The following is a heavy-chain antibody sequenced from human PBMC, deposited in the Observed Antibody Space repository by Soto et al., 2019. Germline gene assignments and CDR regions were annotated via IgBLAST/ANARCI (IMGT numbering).Heavy chain of an antibody. CDR1: GFTVSDNY. CDR3: ARALWNGYPAFFEC. J-gene: IGHJ4*02. V-gene: IGHV3-53*01. D-gene: IGHD3-3*01. CDR2: IYSGSNT. Sequence: EVQLVESGGGLIQPGGSLRLSCAASGFTVSDNYMTWVRQAPGKGLEWVSIIYSGSNTYHADSVKGRFTISRDISKNTVHLQMNSLRAEDTAVYYCARALWNGYPAFFECWGQGTLVTVSS.